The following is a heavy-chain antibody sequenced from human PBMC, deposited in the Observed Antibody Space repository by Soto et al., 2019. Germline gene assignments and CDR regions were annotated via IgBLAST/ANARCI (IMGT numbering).Heavy chain of an antibody. CDR1: GFSLSTSGVG. V-gene: IGHV2-5*02. CDR2: IYWDDDK. CDR3: AHAYPHKGLGVVVSGRFDP. Sequence: QITLKESGPTLVKPTQTLTLTCTFSGFSLSTSGVGVGWIRQPPGKALEWLALIYWDDDKRYSPSLGSRLTITKDTSKNQVVLTMTNMDPVDTATYYCAHAYPHKGLGVVVSGRFDPWGQGTLVTVSS. J-gene: IGHJ5*02. D-gene: IGHD3-3*01.